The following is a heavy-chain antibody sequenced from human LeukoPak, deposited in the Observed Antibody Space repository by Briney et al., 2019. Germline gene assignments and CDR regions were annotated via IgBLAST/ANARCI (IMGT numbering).Heavy chain of an antibody. Sequence: SETLSLTRTVSGASLSGYYWSWIRQPPGKGLEWIGYIHYSGSTKYNPSLESQVTISVDTARNQFSLKLNSVTATDTAVYFCARLTYTASWYYFDPWGQGTLVTVSS. CDR3: ARLTYTASWYYFDP. D-gene: IGHD2/OR15-2a*01. CDR2: IHYSGST. V-gene: IGHV4-59*01. CDR1: GASLSGYY. J-gene: IGHJ5*02.